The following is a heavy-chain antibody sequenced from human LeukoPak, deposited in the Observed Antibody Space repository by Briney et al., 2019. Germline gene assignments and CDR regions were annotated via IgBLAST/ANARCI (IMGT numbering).Heavy chain of an antibody. V-gene: IGHV3-21*01. CDR2: ISSSSSYI. D-gene: IGHD4-23*01. J-gene: IGHJ4*02. CDR1: GLTFGDHA. Sequence: GGSLRLPCTTSGLTFGDHAMSWVRQAPGKGLEWVSSISSSSSYIYYADSVKGRFTISRDNAKNSLYLQMNSLRAEDTAVYYCASDGGRSGYWGQGTLVTVSS. CDR3: ASDGGRSGY.